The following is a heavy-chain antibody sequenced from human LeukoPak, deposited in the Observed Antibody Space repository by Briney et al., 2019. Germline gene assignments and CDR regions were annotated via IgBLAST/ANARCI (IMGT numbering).Heavy chain of an antibody. D-gene: IGHD2-21*02. CDR2: ISAYNGNT. V-gene: IGHV1-18*01. J-gene: IGHJ4*02. CDR1: GYTFTSYG. CDR3: ARVAYCGGDCYSPYYFDY. Sequence: ASVKVSCKASGYTFTSYGIIWVRQAPGQGLEWMGWISAYNGNTNYAQKLQGRVTMTTDTSTSTAYMELRSLRSDDTAVYYCARVAYCGGDCYSPYYFDYWGQGTLVTVSS.